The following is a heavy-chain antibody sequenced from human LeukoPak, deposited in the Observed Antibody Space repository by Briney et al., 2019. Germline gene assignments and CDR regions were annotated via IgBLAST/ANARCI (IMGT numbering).Heavy chain of an antibody. CDR2: IWYDGSNK. Sequence: GGSLRLSCAASGFTFSSYGMHWVRQAPGKGLEWVAVIWYDGSNKYYADSVKGRFTISRDNSKNTLYLQMNSLRAEDTAVYYCAKDSIAAAGPGDWGQGTLVTVSS. D-gene: IGHD6-13*01. CDR3: AKDSIAAAGPGD. V-gene: IGHV3-33*06. J-gene: IGHJ4*02. CDR1: GFTFSSYG.